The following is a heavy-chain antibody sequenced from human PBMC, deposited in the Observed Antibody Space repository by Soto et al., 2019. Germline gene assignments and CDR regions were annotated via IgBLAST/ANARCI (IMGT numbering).Heavy chain of an antibody. CDR3: ASSTVLGVIALTSKTWFDP. V-gene: IGHV1-69*13. CDR1: GGTFNNYA. CDR2: IIPVFSAT. J-gene: IGHJ5*02. Sequence: SVKVSCKASGGTFNNYAFSWVRQAPGQGLEWMGGIIPVFSATHYAQNFQGRVTISANESTKTVYLDLSSLRSDDTAVYFCASSTVLGVIALTSKTWFDPWGQGTLVTVSS. D-gene: IGHD3-3*01.